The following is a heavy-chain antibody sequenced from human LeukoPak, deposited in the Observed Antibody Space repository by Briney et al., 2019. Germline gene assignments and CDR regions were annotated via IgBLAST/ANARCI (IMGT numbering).Heavy chain of an antibody. D-gene: IGHD2-15*01. Sequence: GGSLRLSCAASGFTFSHYAMTWVRQGPGEGLEGVSSITDNGINTYYIDSVKGRFTMSRDNSKDTLYLQMSSLRADDSALYYCARAPSPSCTGASCYPLDYWGQGTLVTVSS. J-gene: IGHJ4*02. CDR1: GFTFSHYA. V-gene: IGHV3-23*01. CDR2: ITDNGINT. CDR3: ARAPSPSCTGASCYPLDY.